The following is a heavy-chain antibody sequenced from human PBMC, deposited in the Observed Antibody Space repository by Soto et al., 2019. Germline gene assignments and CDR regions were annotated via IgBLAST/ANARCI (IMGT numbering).Heavy chain of an antibody. CDR1: GFTFSNYA. Sequence: EVQLLESGGGLVQPGGSLRLSCGASGFTFSNYAMSWVRQAPGKGLQWVSAIGGSGVDTYYADSAKGRFTISRDNSRDTLYLQMSSLRADDTAVYYCAVPTGIEVTGPDYWGQGTLVTVSS. D-gene: IGHD6-19*01. J-gene: IGHJ4*02. CDR2: IGGSGVDT. V-gene: IGHV3-23*01. CDR3: AVPTGIEVTGPDY.